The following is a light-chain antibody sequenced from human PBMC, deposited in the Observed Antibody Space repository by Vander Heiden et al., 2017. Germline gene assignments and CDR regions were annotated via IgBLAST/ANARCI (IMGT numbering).Light chain of an antibody. V-gene: IGKV3-20*01. CDR1: QSVSSNY. Sequence: EIVLTPSPGTLSLSPGERATLSCRASQSVSSNYLAWHQQKPGQAPRLLIYDASRRANGIPDRFSGSGSGTDFTLTISRLGPEDFAVYYCQQYATSPTFGQGTRLEIK. CDR3: QQYATSPT. J-gene: IGKJ5*01. CDR2: DAS.